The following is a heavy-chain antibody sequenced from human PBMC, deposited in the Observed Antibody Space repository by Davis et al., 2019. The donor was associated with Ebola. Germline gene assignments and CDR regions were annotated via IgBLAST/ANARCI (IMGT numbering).Heavy chain of an antibody. V-gene: IGHV1-3*01. CDR2: INAGNGNT. D-gene: IGHD3-10*01. Sequence: ASVKVSCKASGYPFTSYAMHWVRQAPGQSLEWMGWINAGNGNTFYSQKFQGRVTITRDTSASTAYMELSSLRSEDTAVYYCARGIINGWFDPWGQGTLVTVSS. CDR1: GYPFTSYA. CDR3: ARGIINGWFDP. J-gene: IGHJ5*02.